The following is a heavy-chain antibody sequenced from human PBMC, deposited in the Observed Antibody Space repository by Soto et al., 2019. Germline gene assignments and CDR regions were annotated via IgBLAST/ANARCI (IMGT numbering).Heavy chain of an antibody. V-gene: IGHV3-73*01. J-gene: IGHJ4*02. CDR2: IRSKANSYAT. CDR3: TSSGWYFSDY. Sequence: GGSLRLSCAASGFTFIVSAMHWVRQASGKGLEWVGRIRSKANSYATAYAASVKGRFTISRDDSKNTAYLQMNSLKTEDTAVYYCTSSGWYFSDYWGQGTLVTVSS. D-gene: IGHD6-19*01. CDR1: GFTFIVSA.